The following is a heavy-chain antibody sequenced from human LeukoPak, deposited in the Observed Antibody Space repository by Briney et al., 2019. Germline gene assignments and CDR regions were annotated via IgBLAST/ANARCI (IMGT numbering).Heavy chain of an antibody. CDR2: IIPIFGTA. J-gene: IGHJ1*01. V-gene: IGHV1-69*05. D-gene: IGHD3-3*01. Sequence: SVKVSCKASGGTFSSYAISWVRQAPGQGLEWMGRIIPIFGTANYAQKFQGRVTITTDESTSTAYMELSSLRSEDTAVYYCARGLPETEWFHTEYFQHWGQGTLVTVSS. CDR3: ARGLPETEWFHTEYFQH. CDR1: GGTFSSYA.